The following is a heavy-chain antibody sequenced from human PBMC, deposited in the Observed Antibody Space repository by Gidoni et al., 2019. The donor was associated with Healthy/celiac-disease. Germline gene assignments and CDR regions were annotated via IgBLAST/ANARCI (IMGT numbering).Heavy chain of an antibody. CDR3: TTRLPAATRLGVY. Sequence: EVQLVESGGGWVKPGGSLRLSCAASGFTFSNAWKSWVRQATGKGLEWVVRTKSKTDGGTTDYAAPVKGRFTISRDDSKNTLYLQMNSLKTEDTAVYYCTTRLPAATRLGVYGGQGTLVTVSS. CDR1: GFTFSNAW. CDR2: TKSKTDGGTT. D-gene: IGHD2-2*01. V-gene: IGHV3-15*01. J-gene: IGHJ4*02.